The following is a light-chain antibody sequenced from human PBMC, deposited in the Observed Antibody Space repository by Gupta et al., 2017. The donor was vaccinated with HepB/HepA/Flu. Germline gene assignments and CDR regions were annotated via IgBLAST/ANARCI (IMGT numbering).Light chain of an antibody. J-gene: IGKJ1*01. V-gene: IGKV3-11*01. Sequence: ELVFTHPPATLSLSPGERATLSCRASQSVSSYLAWYQQKPGQAPRLLIYDASNRATGIPARFSSSGSGTDFTLTISSLEPEDFAVYYCQQRSNWPRTFGQGTKVEIK. CDR2: DAS. CDR3: QQRSNWPRT. CDR1: QSVSSY.